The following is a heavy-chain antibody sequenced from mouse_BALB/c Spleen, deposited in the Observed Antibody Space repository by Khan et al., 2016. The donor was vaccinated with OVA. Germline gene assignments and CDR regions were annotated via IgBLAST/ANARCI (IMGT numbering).Heavy chain of an antibody. Sequence: QVQLKESGPGLVAPSQSLSITCTVSGFSLTGYGVHWVRQPPGKGLEWLAVIWSDGTTNYNSVLKSRLSISKDNSKSQVFLKMNSLQTDDTAIYYGARWFDGYSSLYAMDFWGQGTSVTVSS. V-gene: IGHV2-6*02. D-gene: IGHD2-3*01. CDR1: GFSLTGYG. J-gene: IGHJ4*01. CDR3: ARWFDGYSSLYAMDF. CDR2: IWSDGTT.